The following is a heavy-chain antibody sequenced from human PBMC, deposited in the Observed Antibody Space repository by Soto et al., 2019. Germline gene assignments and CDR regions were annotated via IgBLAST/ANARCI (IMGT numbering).Heavy chain of an antibody. CDR3: ARQSGKYRSSTLDY. CDR2: INHSGST. V-gene: IGHV4-34*01. J-gene: IGHJ4*02. D-gene: IGHD6-6*01. Sequence: SETLSLTCAVYGGSFSGYYWSWIRQPPGKGLEWIGEINHSGSTNYNPSRRSRVTISVDTAKNQFSLKLSSVTAADTAVYYCARQSGKYRSSTLDYWGQGTLVTVSS. CDR1: GGSFSGYY.